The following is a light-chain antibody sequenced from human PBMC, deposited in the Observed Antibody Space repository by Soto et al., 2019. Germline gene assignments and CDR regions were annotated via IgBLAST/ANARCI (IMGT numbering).Light chain of an antibody. Sequence: EIVLTQSPDTLSLSPGERATLSCRASEPIRNTFLAWYRQKPGQAPRLLIYGASSRAIGIPDRVSGSGSGTDYTLTITRLEPEDFALYYCHQYGDSPLTFGGGTKVDIK. CDR2: GAS. CDR3: HQYGDSPLT. V-gene: IGKV3-20*01. J-gene: IGKJ4*01. CDR1: EPIRNTF.